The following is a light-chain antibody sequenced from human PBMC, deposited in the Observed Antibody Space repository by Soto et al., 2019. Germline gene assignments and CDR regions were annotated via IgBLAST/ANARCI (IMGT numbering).Light chain of an antibody. J-gene: IGKJ1*01. CDR2: GAS. CDR1: QSVSSSY. V-gene: IGKV3-20*01. Sequence: ALTQFPGTPSSSPGERATLSCRASQSVSSSYLAWYQQKPGQAPRLLIYGASSRATGIPDRFSGSGSGTDFTLTINRLEPEDFAVYFCQQYGDSPWTFGQGTKVEIK. CDR3: QQYGDSPWT.